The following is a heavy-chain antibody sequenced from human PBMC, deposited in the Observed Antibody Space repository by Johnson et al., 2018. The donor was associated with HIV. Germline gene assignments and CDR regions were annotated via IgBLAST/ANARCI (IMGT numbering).Heavy chain of an antibody. Sequence: QVQLVESGGGLVQPGGSLRLSCTASGFPFSTYAMHWVRQAPGKVLEYVSAISSDGGSTYYANSVKGTFTISRDNSKNTFYLQMNSLRGDDTAVYYCAKDPTDFGADWAFDIWGQGTMVTVSS. CDR3: AKDPTDFGADWAFDI. V-gene: IGHV3-64*04. J-gene: IGHJ3*02. CDR2: ISSDGGST. D-gene: IGHD3-10*01. CDR1: GFPFSTYA.